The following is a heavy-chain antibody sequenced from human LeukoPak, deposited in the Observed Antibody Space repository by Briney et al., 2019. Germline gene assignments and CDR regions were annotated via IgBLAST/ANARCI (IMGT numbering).Heavy chain of an antibody. D-gene: IGHD4-17*01. CDR2: IYYSGST. Sequence: PSETLSLTCTVSGGSISSGGYYWSWIRQHPGKGLEWIGYIYYSGSTYYNPSLKSRVTISVDTSKNQFSLKLSSVTAADMAVYYCARDQGTTGYYYGMDVWGQGTTVTVSS. V-gene: IGHV4-31*03. CDR3: ARDQGTTGYYYGMDV. CDR1: GGSISSGGYY. J-gene: IGHJ6*02.